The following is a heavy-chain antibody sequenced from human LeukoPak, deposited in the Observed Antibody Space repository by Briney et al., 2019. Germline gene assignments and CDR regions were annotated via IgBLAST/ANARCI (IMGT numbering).Heavy chain of an antibody. CDR1: GGSISSSSYY. D-gene: IGHD3-9*01. J-gene: IGHJ5*02. V-gene: IGHV4-39*07. Sequence: PSETLSLTCTVSGGSISSSSYYWGWIRQPPGKGLEWIGSIYYSGSTYYNPSLKSRVTISVDTSKNQFSLKLSSVTAADTAVYYCARGPTYYDILTGSNWFDPWGQGTLVTVSS. CDR3: ARGPTYYDILTGSNWFDP. CDR2: IYYSGST.